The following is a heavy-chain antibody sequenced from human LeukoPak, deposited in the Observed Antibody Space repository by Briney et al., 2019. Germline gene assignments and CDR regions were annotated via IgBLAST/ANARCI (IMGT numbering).Heavy chain of an antibody. CDR3: AGDAFGGVGPFDY. CDR1: GFTFSSYG. V-gene: IGHV3-33*01. Sequence: QTGGSLRLSCAASGFTFSSYGMHWVRQAPGKGLEWVAVIWYDGSNKYYADSVKGRFTISRDNSKNTLYLQMNSLRAEDTAVYYCAGDAFGGVGPFDYWGQGTLATVSS. CDR2: IWYDGSNK. J-gene: IGHJ4*02. D-gene: IGHD3-16*01.